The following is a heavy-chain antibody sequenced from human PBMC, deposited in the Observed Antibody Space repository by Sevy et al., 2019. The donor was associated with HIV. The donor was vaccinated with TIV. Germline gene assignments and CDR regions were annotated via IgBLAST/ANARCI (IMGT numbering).Heavy chain of an antibody. V-gene: IGHV7-4-1*02. D-gene: IGHD3-22*01. CDR3: ERDPGLLSYYYDAQYFQH. J-gene: IGHJ1*01. Sequence: ASVKVSCKASGYTFTHYAVNWVRQAPGQGLEWMGWINTDTGNPTYAQGFTGRFVFSLDTSVSTAYLQISSLKAEDTAVYFCERDPGLLSYYYDAQYFQHWGQGTLVTVS. CDR2: INTDTGNP. CDR1: GYTFTHYA.